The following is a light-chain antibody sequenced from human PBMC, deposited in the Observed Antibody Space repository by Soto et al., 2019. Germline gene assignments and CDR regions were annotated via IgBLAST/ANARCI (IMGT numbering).Light chain of an antibody. CDR2: AAS. J-gene: IGKJ1*01. V-gene: IGKV1-9*01. CDR1: QVIATH. CDR3: QQYNSYFWT. Sequence: FTQSPSPLSASVGDRVTITCLSSQVIATHVAWYQQKPGQAPNLLIYAASTLQSGVPSRFSGGGSGTEFTLTISSLQPDDFATYYCQQYNSYFWTFGQGTKVDIK.